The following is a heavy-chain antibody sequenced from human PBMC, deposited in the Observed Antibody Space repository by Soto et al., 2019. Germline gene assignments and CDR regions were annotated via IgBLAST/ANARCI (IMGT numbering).Heavy chain of an antibody. V-gene: IGHV1-18*01. Sequence: GASVKVSCKASGYTFTIYGISWVRQAPGQGLEWMGWISAYNGNTNYAQKLQGRVTMTTDTSTSTAYMELRSLRSDDTAVYYCARVLIYYYDSSGYRKDFDYWGQGTLVTVSS. CDR1: GYTFTIYG. CDR2: ISAYNGNT. D-gene: IGHD3-22*01. CDR3: ARVLIYYYDSSGYRKDFDY. J-gene: IGHJ4*02.